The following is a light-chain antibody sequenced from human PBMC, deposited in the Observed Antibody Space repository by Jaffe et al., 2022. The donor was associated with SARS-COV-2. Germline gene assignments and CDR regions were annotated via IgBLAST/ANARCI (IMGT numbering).Light chain of an antibody. CDR3: QQYNNWPLT. CDR2: GAS. V-gene: IGKV3-15*01. CDR1: QSVNSN. Sequence: EIVMTQSPATLSVSPGERATLSCRASQSVNSNLAWYQQKPGQAPRLLIYGASARATDIPARFSGSGSGTEFTLTISSLQSEDFAVYYCQQYNNWPLTFGQGTRLEIK. J-gene: IGKJ5*01.